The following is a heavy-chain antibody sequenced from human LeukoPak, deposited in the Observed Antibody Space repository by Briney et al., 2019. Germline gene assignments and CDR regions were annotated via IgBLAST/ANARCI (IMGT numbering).Heavy chain of an antibody. CDR1: GFTFSNHA. CDR3: ARLIGDRTIYDY. J-gene: IGHJ4*02. D-gene: IGHD6-6*01. Sequence: GGSLRLSCAVSGFTFSNHAMSWVRQAPGKGLEWVSAFSGDHGSTYYGDSVKGRFTVSGDKSKNTLYLQMNSLRAEDTAVYYCARLIGDRTIYDYWGQGTLVTVSS. CDR2: FSGDHGST. V-gene: IGHV3-23*01.